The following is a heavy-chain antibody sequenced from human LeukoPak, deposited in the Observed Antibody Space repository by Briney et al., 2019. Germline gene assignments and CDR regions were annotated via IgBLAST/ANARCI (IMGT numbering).Heavy chain of an antibody. Sequence: SETLSLTCTVSGGSISSSSYYWGWIRQPPGKGMEWIGSIYYSGSTYYNPSLKSRVTISVDTSKNQFSLKLSSVTAADTAVYYCARDEPDYYDSSGYYSRWGQGTLVTVSS. CDR2: IYYSGST. D-gene: IGHD3-22*01. J-gene: IGHJ4*02. V-gene: IGHV4-39*07. CDR1: GGSISSSSYY. CDR3: ARDEPDYYDSSGYYSR.